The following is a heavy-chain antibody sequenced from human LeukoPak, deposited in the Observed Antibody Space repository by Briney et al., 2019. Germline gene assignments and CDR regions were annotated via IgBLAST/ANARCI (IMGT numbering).Heavy chain of an antibody. D-gene: IGHD6-13*01. CDR2: IYYSGST. Sequence: SETLSLTCTVSGGSISSSSYYWGWIRQPPGKGLEWIGSIYYSGSTYYNPSLKSRVTISVDTSENQFSLKLSSVTAADTAVYYCARGGYSSSWYVGDGDYWGQGTLVTVSS. CDR3: ARGGYSSSWYVGDGDY. CDR1: GGSISSSSYY. J-gene: IGHJ4*02. V-gene: IGHV4-39*07.